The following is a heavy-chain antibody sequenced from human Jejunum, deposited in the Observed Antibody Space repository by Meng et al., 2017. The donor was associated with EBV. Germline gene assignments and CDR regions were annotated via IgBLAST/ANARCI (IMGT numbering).Heavy chain of an antibody. CDR2: TSHRGIT. Sequence: QVLLQQWGAGLLKPSXXXSLTCAVSGESFSDHFWSWIRQPPGKGLEWIGETSHRGITYYNPSLESRVTISIDTSKSQFSLRLRSVTAADTAVYYCARASWERLLEYWGQGTLVTVSS. CDR1: GESFSDHF. J-gene: IGHJ4*02. V-gene: IGHV4-34*01. D-gene: IGHD1-26*01. CDR3: ARASWERLLEY.